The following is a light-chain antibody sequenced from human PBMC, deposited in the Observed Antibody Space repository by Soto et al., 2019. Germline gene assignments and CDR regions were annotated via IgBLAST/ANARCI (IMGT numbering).Light chain of an antibody. CDR1: QSVSSN. CDR2: GAS. Sequence: EIVMTQSPATLSVSPGERATLSCRASQSVSSNLARYQQKPGQAPRLLIYGASTRATGMPARFSGSRSGTEFTLTISSLPSEDFAVYYCQQYNNWPYTFGQGTKLEIK. J-gene: IGKJ2*01. CDR3: QQYNNWPYT. V-gene: IGKV3-15*01.